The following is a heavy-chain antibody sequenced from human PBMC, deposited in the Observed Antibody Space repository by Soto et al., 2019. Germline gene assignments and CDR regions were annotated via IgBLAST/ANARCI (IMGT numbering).Heavy chain of an antibody. CDR1: GGTFSSYA. J-gene: IGHJ4*02. Sequence: QVQLVQSGAEVKKPGSSVKVSCKASGGTFSSYAISWVRQAPGQGLEWMGGIIPIFGTANYAQKFQGRVTITADESTSTAYMELSSLRSEDTAVYYCARGETAYYDFWSGYAGFYYWGQGTLVTVSS. CDR2: IIPIFGTA. D-gene: IGHD3-3*01. V-gene: IGHV1-69*01. CDR3: ARGETAYYDFWSGYAGFYY.